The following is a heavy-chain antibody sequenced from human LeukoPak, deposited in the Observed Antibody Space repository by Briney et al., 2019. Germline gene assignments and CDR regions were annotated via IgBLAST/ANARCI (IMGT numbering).Heavy chain of an antibody. J-gene: IGHJ3*02. CDR2: IYYSGST. D-gene: IGHD3-22*01. V-gene: IGHV4-59*11. Sequence: SETLSLTCTVSGGSISRHYWNWIRQPPGKGLEWIGYIYYSGSTNYNPSLKSRVTISVDTSKNQFSLKLSSVTAADTAVYYCARGGLENGYHSNDGFDIWGQGTMVTVSS. CDR3: ARGGLENGYHSNDGFDI. CDR1: GGSISRHY.